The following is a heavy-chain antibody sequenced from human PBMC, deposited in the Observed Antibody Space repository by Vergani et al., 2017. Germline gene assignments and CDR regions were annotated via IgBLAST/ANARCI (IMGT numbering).Heavy chain of an antibody. Sequence: QVNLQESGPGLVKPSETLSLTCAVSGDSISSGNNWGWIRQPPGKGLEWISSVSHSGDTYFNPSLKGRVSISMDTSKNQFSLKLSSVTAADTAVYYCARHDQGVSGGDYGDYWVDYWGQGTLVTVSS. CDR3: ARHDQGVSGGDYGDYWVDY. D-gene: IGHD4-17*01. CDR2: VSHSGDT. V-gene: IGHV4-38-2*01. J-gene: IGHJ4*02. CDR1: GDSISSGNN.